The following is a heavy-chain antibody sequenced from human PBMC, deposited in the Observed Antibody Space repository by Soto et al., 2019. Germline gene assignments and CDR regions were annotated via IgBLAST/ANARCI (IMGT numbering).Heavy chain of an antibody. V-gene: IGHV4-59*01. Sequence: PSETLSLTCTVSGGSISSYYWSWIRQPPGKGLEWIGYIYYTGSTNYNPSLESRVTISLDTSKNQFSLKLTSVSAADTAVYYCARDLISIPGDVWGKGTTVTVSS. CDR2: IYYTGST. CDR3: ARDLISIPGDV. D-gene: IGHD2-21*01. J-gene: IGHJ6*04. CDR1: GGSISSYY.